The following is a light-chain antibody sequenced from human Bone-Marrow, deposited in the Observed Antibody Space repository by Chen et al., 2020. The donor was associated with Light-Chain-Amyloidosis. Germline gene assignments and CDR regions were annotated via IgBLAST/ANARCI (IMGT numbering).Light chain of an antibody. CDR1: QDITGY. V-gene: IGKV1-33*01. J-gene: IGKJ4*01. CDR3: QQYDTLPS. CDR2: DAT. Sequence: DIRVTQSPSSLSASVGDRVTIACQASQDITGYLNWFQQKPDKAPRLLIYDATNLQTGVPSRFSGSGFGTDFTLTISTLQPEDVATYFCQQYDTLPSFGGGTRVEIK.